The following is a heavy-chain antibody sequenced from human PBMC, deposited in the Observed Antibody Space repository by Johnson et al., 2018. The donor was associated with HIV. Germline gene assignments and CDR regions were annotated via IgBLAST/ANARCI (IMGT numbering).Heavy chain of an antibody. CDR3: AKDIASGYTNGGTLDI. V-gene: IGHV3-13*01. Sequence: MLLVESGGGLVQPGGSLRLSCAASRFTFSSYDMHWVRQAPGKGLEWVSAIGTAGDTYYPGSVQGRFTISRDNAKKSLYLQMNSLRPEDTGLYYCAKDIASGYTNGGTLDIWGQGTMVTVSS. J-gene: IGHJ3*02. CDR2: IGTAGDT. CDR1: RFTFSSYD. D-gene: IGHD6-19*01.